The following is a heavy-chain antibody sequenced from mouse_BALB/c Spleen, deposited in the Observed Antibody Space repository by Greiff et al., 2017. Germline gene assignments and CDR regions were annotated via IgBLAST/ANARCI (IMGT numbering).Heavy chain of an antibody. CDR2: IRLKSNNYAT. Sequence: EVQLVESGGGLVQPGGSMKLSCVASGFTFSNYWMNWVRQSPEKGLEWVAEIRLKSNNYATHYAESVKGRFTISRDDSKSSVYLQRNNSRAEATGNYYGTRGYGLSYAMDYWGQGTSVTVSS. CDR1: GFTFSNYW. D-gene: IGHD1-1*02. CDR3: TRGYGLSYAMDY. V-gene: IGHV6-6*02. J-gene: IGHJ4*01.